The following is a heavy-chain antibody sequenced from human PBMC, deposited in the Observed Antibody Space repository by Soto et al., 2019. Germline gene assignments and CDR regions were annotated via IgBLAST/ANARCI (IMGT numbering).Heavy chain of an antibody. CDR2: ISYDGSNK. CDR3: ARESITIFGVVPNFDY. CDR1: GFTFSSYA. Sequence: PGGSLRLSCAASGFTFSSYAMHWVRQAPGKGLEWVAVISYDGSNKYYADSVKGRFTISRDNSKNTLYLQMNSLRAEDTAVYYCARESITIFGVVPNFDYWGQGTLVTVSS. V-gene: IGHV3-30-3*01. D-gene: IGHD3-3*01. J-gene: IGHJ4*02.